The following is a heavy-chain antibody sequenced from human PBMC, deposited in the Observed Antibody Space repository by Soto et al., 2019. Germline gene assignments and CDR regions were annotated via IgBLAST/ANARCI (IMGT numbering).Heavy chain of an antibody. CDR2: IISSGGST. CDR3: AKEHCSGGSCYPPFGAFDI. Sequence: PGGSLRLSCAASRITFSSYAMSWVRQAPGKGLEWVSTIISSGGSTYYADSVKGRFTISRDNSKNTLYVQMNSLRAEDTAVYYCAKEHCSGGSCYPPFGAFDIWGQGTMVTVSS. J-gene: IGHJ3*02. D-gene: IGHD2-15*01. CDR1: RITFSSYA. V-gene: IGHV3-23*01.